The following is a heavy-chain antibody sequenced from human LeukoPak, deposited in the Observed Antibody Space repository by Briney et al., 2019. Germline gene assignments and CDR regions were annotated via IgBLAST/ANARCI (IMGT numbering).Heavy chain of an antibody. CDR3: ARGRGYSYGYSSDS. J-gene: IGHJ4*02. Sequence: PSETLSLTCTVSGGPFSSGGYYWSWIRQPPGKGLEWIGSVHYSGSTNYNPSLRSRVTISVDTSKTQISLRLSSVTAADTAVYYCARGRGYSYGYSSDSWGQGTLVTVS. V-gene: IGHV4-61*08. CDR2: VHYSGST. D-gene: IGHD5-18*01. CDR1: GGPFSSGGYY.